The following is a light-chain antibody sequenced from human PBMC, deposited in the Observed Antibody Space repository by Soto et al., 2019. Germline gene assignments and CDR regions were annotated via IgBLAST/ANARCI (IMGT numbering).Light chain of an antibody. J-gene: IGLJ1*01. Sequence: QSALTQPASVSGSPGQSITISCTGTSSDVGRYNYVSWYQQHPGRAPKVMIYEVSNRPSGVSNRFSGSKSGNTASLTISGLQAEDEADYYCSSYTNNSPLYVCGAGTKLTVL. V-gene: IGLV2-14*01. CDR3: SSYTNNSPLYV. CDR1: SSDVGRYNY. CDR2: EVS.